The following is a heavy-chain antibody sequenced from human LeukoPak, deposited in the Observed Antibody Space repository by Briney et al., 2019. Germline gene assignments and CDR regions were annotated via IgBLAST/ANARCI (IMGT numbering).Heavy chain of an antibody. J-gene: IGHJ4*02. D-gene: IGHD3-22*01. CDR2: ISGSGSTI. V-gene: IGHV3-11*01. CDR3: ARWSNYDSSGRYYFDY. Sequence: TGGSLRLSCAASGFTFNDYYMSWIRQAPGKGLEWVSYISGSGSTIYYADSVKGRFTISRDNAKNSLYLQMNSLRAEDTAVYYCARWSNYDSSGRYYFDYWGQGTLVTVSS. CDR1: GFTFNDYY.